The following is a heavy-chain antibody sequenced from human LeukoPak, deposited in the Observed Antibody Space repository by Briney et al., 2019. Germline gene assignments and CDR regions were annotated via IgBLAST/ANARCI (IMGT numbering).Heavy chain of an antibody. J-gene: IGHJ6*03. CDR3: ARVSQLLALNYYYYYMDV. CDR2: INPNSGGT. CDR1: GYTFTSYD. D-gene: IGHD2-2*01. Sequence: GASVKVSCKASGYTFTSYDINWVRQATGQGLGWMGWINPNSGGTNYAQKFQGRVTMTRDTSISTAYMELSRLRSDDTAVYYCARVSQLLALNYYYYYMDVWGKGTTVTVSS. V-gene: IGHV1-2*02.